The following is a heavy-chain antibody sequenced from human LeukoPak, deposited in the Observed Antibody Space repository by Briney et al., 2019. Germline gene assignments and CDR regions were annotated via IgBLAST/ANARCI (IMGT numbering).Heavy chain of an antibody. CDR1: GFTFSSYA. Sequence: GGSLRLSCAASGFTFSSYAMSWVRQAPGKGLEWVSAISGSGENTYYADSVMGRFTISRDNSKNTLYLQMNSLRAEDTAVYYCAKWRLGGGDCLYHWGQGTLVTVSS. J-gene: IGHJ5*02. V-gene: IGHV3-23*01. CDR2: ISGSGENT. CDR3: AKWRLGGGDCLYH. D-gene: IGHD2-21*02.